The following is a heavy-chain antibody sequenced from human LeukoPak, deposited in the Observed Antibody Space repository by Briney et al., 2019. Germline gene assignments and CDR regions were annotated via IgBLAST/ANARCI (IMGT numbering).Heavy chain of an antibody. V-gene: IGHV4-61*01. D-gene: IGHD3-3*01. CDR3: AREETTIFGVGNWFDP. CDR2: IYYSGST. Sequence: PSETLSLTCTVSGGSVSSGSYYWSWIRQPPGKGLEWIGYIYYSGSTNYNPSLKSRVTISVDTSKNQFSLKLSSVTAADTAVYYCAREETTIFGVGNWFDPWGQGTLVTVSS. J-gene: IGHJ5*02. CDR1: GGSVSSGSYY.